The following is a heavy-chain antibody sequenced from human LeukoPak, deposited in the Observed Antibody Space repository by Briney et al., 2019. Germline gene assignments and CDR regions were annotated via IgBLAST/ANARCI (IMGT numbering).Heavy chain of an antibody. CDR3: ARRLGYCSSTSCYYYFDY. CDR1: GYSISSGYY. Sequence: SETLSLTCAVSGYSISSGYYWGWIRQPPGKGLEWIGSIYHSGSTYYNPSLKSRVTISVDTSKSQFSLKLSSVTAADTAVYYCARRLGYCSSTSCYYYFDYWGQGTLVTVSS. CDR2: IYHSGST. V-gene: IGHV4-38-2*01. D-gene: IGHD2-2*01. J-gene: IGHJ4*02.